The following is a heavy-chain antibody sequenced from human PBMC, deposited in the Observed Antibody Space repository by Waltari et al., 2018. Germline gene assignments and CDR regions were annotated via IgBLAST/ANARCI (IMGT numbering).Heavy chain of an antibody. CDR2: IYPCDADT. V-gene: IGHV5-51*01. Sequence: EVLLVQSGAEVKQPGASRKISCKGSGYRFTHYWIAWVRQMPGKCLEWMGIIYPCDADTRYSPSFQGQVTITADKSISTSYLQWSSLKASDTAMYYCARLEDGYSYGFDYWGQGTLFTVSS. J-gene: IGHJ4*02. CDR1: GYRFTHYW. D-gene: IGHD5-18*01. CDR3: ARLEDGYSYGFDY.